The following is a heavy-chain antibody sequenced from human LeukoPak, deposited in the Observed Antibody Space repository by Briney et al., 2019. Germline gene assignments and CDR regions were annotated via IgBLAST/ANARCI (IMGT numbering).Heavy chain of an antibody. D-gene: IGHD4-11*01. CDR3: ERGYSNYPYYYYYMDV. Sequence: SETLSLTCTVSGGSISSYYWSWIRQPAGKGLEWIGRIYTSGSTNYNPSLKSRVTMSVDTSKNQFSLKLSSVTAADTAVYYCERGYSNYPYYYYYMDVWGKGTTVTVSS. CDR1: GGSISSYY. CDR2: IYTSGST. V-gene: IGHV4-4*07. J-gene: IGHJ6*03.